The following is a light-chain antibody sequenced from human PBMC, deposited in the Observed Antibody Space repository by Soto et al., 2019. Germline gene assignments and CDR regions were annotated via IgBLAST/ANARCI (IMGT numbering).Light chain of an antibody. J-gene: IGKJ5*01. CDR2: GAS. CDR3: QAGT. V-gene: IGKV3-20*01. CDR1: QSVSSSY. Sequence: EIVLTQSPGTLSLSPGERATLSCRASQSVSSSYLAWYQQKPGQAPRLLIYGASSRATGSPDRFSGSGSGTDFTLTISRLEPEDFAVYYCQAGTFGQGTRLEIK.